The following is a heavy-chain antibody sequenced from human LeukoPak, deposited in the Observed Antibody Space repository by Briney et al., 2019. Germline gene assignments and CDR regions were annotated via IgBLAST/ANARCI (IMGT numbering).Heavy chain of an antibody. D-gene: IGHD3-10*01. J-gene: IGHJ4*02. CDR2: INPNSGGT. V-gene: IGHV1-2*02. CDR1: GYTFTDYY. Sequence: ASVKVSCKASGYTFTDYYMHWVRQAPGQGLEWMGWINPNSGGTNYAQKFQGRVTMTRDTSISTAYMELSRLRSDDTAVYYCARDPFTMVRGVISDDDYWGQGTLVTVSS. CDR3: ARDPFTMVRGVISDDDY.